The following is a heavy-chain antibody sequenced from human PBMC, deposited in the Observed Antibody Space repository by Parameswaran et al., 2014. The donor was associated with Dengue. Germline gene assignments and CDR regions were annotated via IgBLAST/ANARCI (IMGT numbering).Heavy chain of an antibody. J-gene: IGHJ6*02. CDR2: ISDKGNNK. V-gene: IGHV3-30*04. CDR3: ATDPSITILGVVIDRLYYYGYGR. Sequence: MPGVRQAPGKGLEWVAVISDKGNNKYYADSVKGRFIISRDNSKNTLYLQIDSLRVEDTAVYYCATDPSITILGVVIDRLYYYGYGRLGPRDHGHRLL. D-gene: IGHD3-3*01.